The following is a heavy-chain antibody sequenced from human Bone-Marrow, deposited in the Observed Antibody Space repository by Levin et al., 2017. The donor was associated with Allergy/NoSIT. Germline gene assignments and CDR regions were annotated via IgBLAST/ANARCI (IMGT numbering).Heavy chain of an antibody. CDR2: IYYSGST. J-gene: IGHJ3*02. Sequence: SETLSLTCTVSGGSVSSGSYYWSWIRQPPGKGLEWIGYIYYSGSTNYNPSLKSRVTISVDTSKNQFSLKLSSVTAADTAVYYCASGYYDSSRTGAFDIWGQGTMVTVSS. CDR1: GGSVSSGSYY. CDR3: ASGYYDSSRTGAFDI. D-gene: IGHD3-22*01. V-gene: IGHV4-61*01.